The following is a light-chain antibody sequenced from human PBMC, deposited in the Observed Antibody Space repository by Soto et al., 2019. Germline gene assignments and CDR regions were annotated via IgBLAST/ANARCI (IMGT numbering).Light chain of an antibody. CDR2: KAS. Sequence: DIQMTQSPSTLSASVGDRVSITCRASESISSWLAWYQQKPGKAPKILINKASNLESGVPSRFSGSGSGTEFTLTISSLQPDDFATYYCQQDNTYPLTFGGGTKVEIK. CDR1: ESISSW. J-gene: IGKJ4*01. V-gene: IGKV1-5*03. CDR3: QQDNTYPLT.